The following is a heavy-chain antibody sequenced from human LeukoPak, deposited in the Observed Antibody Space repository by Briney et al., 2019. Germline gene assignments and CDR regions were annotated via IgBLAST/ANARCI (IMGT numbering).Heavy chain of an antibody. J-gene: IGHJ4*02. CDR3: ARGGAYYDILTM. CDR2: IYYSGST. D-gene: IGHD3-9*01. Sequence: KTSETLSLTCTVSGGSISSSSYYWGWIRQPPGKGLEWIGSIYYSGSTYYNPSLKSRVTISVDTSKNQFSLKLSSVTAADTAVYYCARGGAYYDILTMWGQGTLVTVSS. V-gene: IGHV4-39*07. CDR1: GGSISSSSYY.